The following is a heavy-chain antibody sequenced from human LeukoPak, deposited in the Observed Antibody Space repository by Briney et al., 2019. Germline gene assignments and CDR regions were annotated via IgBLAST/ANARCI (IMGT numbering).Heavy chain of an antibody. D-gene: IGHD1-26*01. V-gene: IGHV4-59*08. Sequence: PSETLSLTCTVSGGSISSYYWSWIRQPPGKGLEWIGYIYYSGSTNYNPSLKSRVTISVDTSKNQFSLKLSSVTAADTAVYYCARQGLIVGATHFDYWGQGTLATVSS. CDR2: IYYSGST. CDR3: ARQGLIVGATHFDY. CDR1: GGSISSYY. J-gene: IGHJ4*02.